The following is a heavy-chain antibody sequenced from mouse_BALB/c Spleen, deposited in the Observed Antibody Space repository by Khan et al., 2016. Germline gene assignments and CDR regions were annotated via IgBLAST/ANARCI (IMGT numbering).Heavy chain of an antibody. D-gene: IGHD2-1*01. V-gene: IGHV4-1*02. CDR1: GFDFSRFG. Sequence: EGKLLESGGGLVQPGGSLKLSCAASGFDFSRFGMSWVRQAPGKGLEWIGEMNPDSKTIAYTPSLKDTFIFSRDNAKHTPCLHISQVRADDTALSYCARGNYVPGSLDYWGQGTTLTVSS. J-gene: IGHJ2*01. CDR3: ARGNYVPGSLDY. CDR2: MNPDSKTI.